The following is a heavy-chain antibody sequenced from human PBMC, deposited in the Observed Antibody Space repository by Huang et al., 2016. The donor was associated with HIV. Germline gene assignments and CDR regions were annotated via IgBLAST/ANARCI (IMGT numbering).Heavy chain of an antibody. J-gene: IGHJ6*02. V-gene: IGHV3-7*01. CDR3: ATKTAAMDI. D-gene: IGHD2-2*01. CDR2: IKKDESEK. Sequence: VESGGRLVQPGGSIRLSCVGSTFTFGAYWMSWVRQSPGKGLEWWANIKKDESEKYYVESVKGRFNISRDNAKKVLFLEMNNVRVEDTATYYCATKTAAMDIWGQGTTVTVS. CDR1: TFTFGAYW.